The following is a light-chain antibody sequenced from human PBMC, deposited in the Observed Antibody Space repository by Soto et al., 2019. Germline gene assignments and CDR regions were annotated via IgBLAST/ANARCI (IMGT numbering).Light chain of an antibody. V-gene: IGLV1-51*01. CDR3: GTWDSNLSAVV. J-gene: IGLJ2*01. Sequence: QSVLTQPPSVSAAPGQKVTISCSGSSSNIGNNYVSWYQQLPGAAPKLLIFDNNRRPSGIPDRFSGSKSGTSATLGITGLQTGDEADYYCGTWDSNLSAVVFGGGTKLTFL. CDR2: DNN. CDR1: SSNIGNNY.